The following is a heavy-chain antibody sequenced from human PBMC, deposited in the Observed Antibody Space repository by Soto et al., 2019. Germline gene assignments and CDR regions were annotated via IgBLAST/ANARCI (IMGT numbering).Heavy chain of an antibody. Sequence: EVQLVESGGALVQPGRSLRLSCAASGFTFDDYAMHWVRQAPGKGLEWVSSISWNSGTVGYADSVKGRFTISRDNAKNSLYLQMNSLRAEDTALYYCAKERESSSSVVIWDYWGQGTLVTVSS. CDR3: AKERESSSSVVIWDY. CDR2: ISWNSGTV. V-gene: IGHV3-9*01. CDR1: GFTFDDYA. D-gene: IGHD6-6*01. J-gene: IGHJ4*02.